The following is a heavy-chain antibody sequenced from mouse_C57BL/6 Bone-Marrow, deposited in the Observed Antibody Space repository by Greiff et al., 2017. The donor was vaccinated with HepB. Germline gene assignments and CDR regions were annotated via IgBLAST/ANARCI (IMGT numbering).Heavy chain of an antibody. CDR2: IDPSDSYT. J-gene: IGHJ1*03. Sequence: QVHVKQPGAELVMPGASVKLSCKASGYTFTSYWMHWVKQRPGQGLEWIGEIDPSDSYTNYNQKFKGKSTLTVDKSSSTAYMQLSSLTSEDSAVYYCASRGYYGSSWYFDVWGTGTTVTVSS. D-gene: IGHD1-1*01. V-gene: IGHV1-69*01. CDR3: ASRGYYGSSWYFDV. CDR1: GYTFTSYW.